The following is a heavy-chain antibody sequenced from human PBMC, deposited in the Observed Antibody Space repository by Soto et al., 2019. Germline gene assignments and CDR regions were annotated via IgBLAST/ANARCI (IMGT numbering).Heavy chain of an antibody. CDR3: ARGATSYFYHYYYGMDV. CDR2: LLRSGSST. J-gene: IGHJ6*02. Sequence: PGGSLRLSCAASGFTFRSYAMSWARQAPGKGLEWVSSLLRSGSSTYYADSVKGRFTISSDISAKNSLYLQMNSLRAEDTAVYYCARGATSYFYHYYYGMDVWGQGTTVTVSS. V-gene: IGHV3-23*01. D-gene: IGHD2-21*01. CDR1: GFTFRSYA.